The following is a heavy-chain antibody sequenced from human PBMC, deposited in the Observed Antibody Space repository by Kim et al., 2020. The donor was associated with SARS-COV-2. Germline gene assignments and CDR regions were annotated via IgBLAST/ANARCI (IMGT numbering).Heavy chain of an antibody. V-gene: IGHV4-59*01. CDR3: ARKTYGSGAYYFDY. D-gene: IGHD3-10*01. J-gene: IGHJ4*02. Sequence: NPSLTGRVTISVATSKNQFSLKLSSVTAAETAVYYCARKTYGSGAYYFDYWGQGTLVTVSS.